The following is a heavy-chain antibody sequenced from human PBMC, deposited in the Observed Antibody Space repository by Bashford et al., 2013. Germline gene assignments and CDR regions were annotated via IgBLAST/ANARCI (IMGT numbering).Heavy chain of an antibody. V-gene: IGHV1-18*01. Sequence: VASVKVSCKASGYTFTSYGISWVRQAPGQGLEWMGWISAYNGNTNYAQKLQGRVTMTTDTSTSTAYMELRSLRSDDTAVYYCAASLYSSGWSGYFDYVGQGPWSPSPQ. D-gene: IGHD6-19*01. CDR2: ISAYNGNT. CDR1: GYTFTSYG. CDR3: AASLYSSGWSGYFDY. J-gene: IGHJ4*03.